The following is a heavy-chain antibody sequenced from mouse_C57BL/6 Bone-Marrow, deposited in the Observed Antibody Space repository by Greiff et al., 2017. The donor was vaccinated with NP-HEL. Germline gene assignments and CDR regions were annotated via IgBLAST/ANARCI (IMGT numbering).Heavy chain of an antibody. D-gene: IGHD1-1*01. CDR3: ARALCYGSSYNY. J-gene: IGHJ2*01. Sequence: QVQLQQPGAELVKPGASVKLSCKASGYTFTSYWMHWVKQRPGQGLEWIGMIHHNSGSTNYNEKFKSKAKLTVDKSSSTAYMQLSSLTSEDSAVYNCARALCYGSSYNYWGQGTTLTVSS. CDR2: IHHNSGST. CDR1: GYTFTSYW. V-gene: IGHV1-64*01.